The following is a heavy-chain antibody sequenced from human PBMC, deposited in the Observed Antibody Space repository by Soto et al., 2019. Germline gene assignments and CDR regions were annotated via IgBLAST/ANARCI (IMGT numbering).Heavy chain of an antibody. CDR2: IYWDDDQ. V-gene: IGHV2-5*02. CDR3: ARYLFWSGYYTFDY. CDR1: GFSLSTTGVG. D-gene: IGHD3-3*01. J-gene: IGHJ4*02. Sequence: QITLKESGPTLVKPTQTLTLTCTFSGFSLSTTGVGVGWIRQPPGKALEWLALIYWDDDQRYSPSLKSRLTITKDTSKNQEVLTMTNMDPVDTATYYCARYLFWSGYYTFDYWGQGTLVTVSS.